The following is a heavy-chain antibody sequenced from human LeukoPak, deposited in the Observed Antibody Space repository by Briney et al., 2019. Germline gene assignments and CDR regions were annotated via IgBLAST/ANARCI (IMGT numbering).Heavy chain of an antibody. D-gene: IGHD2-2*01. CDR3: ARAIGYCSSTSCSPLTYYYYGMDV. Sequence: SETLSLTCTVSGGSISSGDYYWSWIRQPPGKGLEWIGYIYYSGSTYYNPSLKSRVTISVDTSKNQFSLKLSSVTAADTAVYYCARAIGYCSSTSCSPLTYYYYGMDVWGQGTTVTVSS. V-gene: IGHV4-30-4*01. J-gene: IGHJ6*02. CDR1: GGSISSGDYY. CDR2: IYYSGST.